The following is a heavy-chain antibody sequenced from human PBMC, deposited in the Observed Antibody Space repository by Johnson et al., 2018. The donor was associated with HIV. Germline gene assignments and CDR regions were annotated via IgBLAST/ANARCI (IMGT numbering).Heavy chain of an antibody. Sequence: EVQLVESGGGVVRPGGSLRLSCAASGFTFSNAWMSWVRQAPGKGLEWVANIKQEGSGQYYVDSVKGRFTISRDNAKNSLYLQMNSLRAEDTAVYYCARRHDAFDIWGQGTMVTISS. CDR1: GFTFSNAW. CDR2: IKQEGSGQ. CDR3: ARRHDAFDI. J-gene: IGHJ3*02. V-gene: IGHV3-7*05.